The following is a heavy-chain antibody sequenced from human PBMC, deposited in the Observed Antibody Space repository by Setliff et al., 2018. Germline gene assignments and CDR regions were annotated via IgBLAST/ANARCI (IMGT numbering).Heavy chain of an antibody. CDR3: ARVSYSSSWYYFDY. Sequence: ASVKVSCKASGGTLSGYAFSWVRQAPGQGLEWVGGINPNSGGANYAQKFQGWVTMTRDTSISTAYMELSRLRSDDTAVYYCARVSYSSSWYYFDYWGQGTLVT. CDR1: GGTLSGYA. D-gene: IGHD6-13*01. V-gene: IGHV1-2*04. J-gene: IGHJ4*02. CDR2: INPNSGGA.